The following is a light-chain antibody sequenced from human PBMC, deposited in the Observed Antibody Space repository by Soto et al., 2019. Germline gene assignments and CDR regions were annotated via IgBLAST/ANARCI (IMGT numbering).Light chain of an antibody. Sequence: IVMTQSPATLSVSPGERATLSCRASRGISSNLAWYQQKPGQAPRLLIYDASNRATGIPARFSGSGSGTDFTLTISRLEPEDFAVYYCQQYGSSMAFGQGTKVDIK. CDR1: RGISSN. J-gene: IGKJ1*01. CDR3: QQYGSSMA. CDR2: DAS. V-gene: IGKV3-20*01.